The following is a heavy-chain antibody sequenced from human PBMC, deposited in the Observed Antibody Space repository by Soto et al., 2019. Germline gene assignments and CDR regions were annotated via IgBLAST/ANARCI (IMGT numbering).Heavy chain of an antibody. D-gene: IGHD3-16*02. CDR3: ARRMITFGGVIDFCEY. V-gene: IGHV4-39*01. CDR2: IYYRGST. CDR1: GGSISSSSYY. Sequence: SETLSLTRTVSGGSISSSSYYWGWILHPPGKGLEWIGSIYYRGSTYYNPSLKSRVTISVDTSKNQFSLKLSSVTAADTAVYYCARRMITFGGVIDFCEYWGNGTLVRVSP. J-gene: IGHJ4*01.